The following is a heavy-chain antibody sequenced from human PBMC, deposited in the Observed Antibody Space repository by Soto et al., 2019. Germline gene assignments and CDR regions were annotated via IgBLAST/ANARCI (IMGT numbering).Heavy chain of an antibody. CDR1: GFTVSISY. Sequence: EVQLVESGGGLIQPGESLRLSCAASGFTVSISYMSWVRQAPGKGLEWVSTIYRDGSTYYADSVECRFTISRDNSKNTLYLQMNSLRAEDTAAYYCARGKGSGCYESSDYWCQGTLGTVSS. CDR2: IYRDGST. J-gene: IGHJ4*02. CDR3: ARGKGSGCYESSDY. D-gene: IGHD3-22*01. V-gene: IGHV3-53*01.